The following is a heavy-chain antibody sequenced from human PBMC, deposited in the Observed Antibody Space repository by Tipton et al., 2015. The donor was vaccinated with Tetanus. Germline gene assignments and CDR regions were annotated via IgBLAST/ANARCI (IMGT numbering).Heavy chain of an antibody. CDR1: GASISTYY. Sequence: TLSLTCTVSGASISTYYWSWIRQPPGKGLEWIGDIYYSGSTYYNPSLKSRVTISVDTSKNQFSLKLNSVTAADTAVYYRARDQARGARGWNYFDYWGQGTLVTVSS. CDR3: ARDQARGARGWNYFDY. V-gene: IGHV4-59*12. CDR2: IYYSGST. D-gene: IGHD1-26*01. J-gene: IGHJ4*02.